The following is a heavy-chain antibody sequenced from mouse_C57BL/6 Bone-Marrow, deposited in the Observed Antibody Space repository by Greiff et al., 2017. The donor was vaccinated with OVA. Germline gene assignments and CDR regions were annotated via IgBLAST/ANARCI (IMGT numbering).Heavy chain of an antibody. CDR2: IYPGGGYT. D-gene: IGHD2-4*01. CDR1: GYTFTNYW. Sequence: VQLQQSGAELVRPGTSVKMSCKASGYTFTNYWIGWAKQRPGHGLEWIGDIYPGGGYTNYNEKFKGKATLTADKSSSPAYMQFSSLTSEDSAIYYCAYYDYDEGAAWFAYWGQGTLVTVSA. CDR3: AYYDYDEGAAWFAY. J-gene: IGHJ3*01. V-gene: IGHV1-63*01.